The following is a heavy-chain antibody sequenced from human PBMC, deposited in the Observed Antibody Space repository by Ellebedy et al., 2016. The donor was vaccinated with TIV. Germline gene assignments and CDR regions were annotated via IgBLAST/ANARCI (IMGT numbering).Heavy chain of an antibody. CDR3: TRDGGRDCGGDCPFDY. V-gene: IGHV3-53*01. J-gene: IGHJ4*02. CDR1: GFTVSTSY. D-gene: IGHD2-21*02. Sequence: GESLKISCAASGFTVSTSYMSWVRQAPGKGLEWVSVIYGGGGPYYADSVKGRFTISRDNSKNTLYLQMNRLRADDTAVYFCTRDGGRDCGGDCPFDYWGQGTLVTVSS. CDR2: IYGGGGP.